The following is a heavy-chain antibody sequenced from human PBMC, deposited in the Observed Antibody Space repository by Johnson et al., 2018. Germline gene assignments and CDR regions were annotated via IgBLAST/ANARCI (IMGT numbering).Heavy chain of an antibody. Sequence: VQLVQSGGGLVQPGGSLRLSCAASGFTFSSYNMNWVRQAPGKGLEGVSFISSTSSTIYDADPVTGRFTISIDNAKNSLYLQMNSLRAEDTAVFYCARDREPIFGVDNAFDSWGQGTMVTVSS. J-gene: IGHJ3*02. V-gene: IGHV3-48*01. CDR3: ARDREPIFGVDNAFDS. D-gene: IGHD3-3*01. CDR1: GFTFSSYN. CDR2: ISSTSSTI.